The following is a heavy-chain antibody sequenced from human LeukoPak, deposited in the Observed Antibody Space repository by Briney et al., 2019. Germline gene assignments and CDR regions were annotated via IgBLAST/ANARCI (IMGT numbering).Heavy chain of an antibody. Sequence: GASVKVSCKASGFTFTSSAVQWVRQARGQRLEWIGWIVVSSGNTNYAQKFQEGVTITRDMSTSTAYMELSSLRSEDTAVYYCAADERYSYGYYYYGMDVWGQGTTVTVSS. J-gene: IGHJ6*02. D-gene: IGHD5-18*01. V-gene: IGHV1-58*01. CDR2: IVVSSGNT. CDR1: GFTFTSSA. CDR3: AADERYSYGYYYYGMDV.